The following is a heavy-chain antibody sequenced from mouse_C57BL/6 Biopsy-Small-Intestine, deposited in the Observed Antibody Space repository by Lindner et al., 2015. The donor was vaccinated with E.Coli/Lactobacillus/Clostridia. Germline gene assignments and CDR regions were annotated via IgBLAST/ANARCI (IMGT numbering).Heavy chain of an antibody. CDR1: GYTFTSYT. J-gene: IGHJ2*01. CDR2: INPSSGYT. CDR3: ARSGYGGY. V-gene: IGHV1-4*01. D-gene: IGHD3-2*02. Sequence: VQLQESGAELARPGASVKMSCKASGYTFTSYTMHWVKQRPGQGLEWIGHINPSSGYTKYNQKFKDKATLTADKSSSTAYMQLSSLTTEDSAIYYCARSGYGGYWGQGTTLTVSS.